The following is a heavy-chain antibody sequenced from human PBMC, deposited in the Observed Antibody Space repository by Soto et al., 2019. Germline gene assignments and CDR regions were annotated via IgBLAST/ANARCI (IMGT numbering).Heavy chain of an antibody. CDR1: GGSFSGYY. V-gene: IGHV4-34*01. CDR3: ARGLYGSGRRPGYYHYYYMDV. D-gene: IGHD3-10*01. CDR2: INHSGST. Sequence: PSETLSLTCAVYGGSFSGYYWSWIRQPPGKGLEWIGEINHSGSTNYNPSLKSRVTISVDTSKNQFSLKLSSVTAADTAVYYCARGLYGSGRRPGYYHYYYMDVWGKGITVTVFS. J-gene: IGHJ6*03.